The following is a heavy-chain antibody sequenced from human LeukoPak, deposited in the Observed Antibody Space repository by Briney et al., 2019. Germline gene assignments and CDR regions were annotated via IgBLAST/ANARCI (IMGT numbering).Heavy chain of an antibody. J-gene: IGHJ4*02. CDR3: TTGETRGDTPGFDG. V-gene: IGHV3-21*06. CDR2: ISSSSSYI. D-gene: IGHD2-15*01. CDR1: GFTFSSYS. Sequence: SGGSLRLSCAASGFTFSSYSMNWVRQAPGKGLEWVSSISSSSSYIYYADSVKGRFTSSRDNAKNSVYLQMNSLRVEDTAVYYCTTGETRGDTPGFDGWGQGTLVTVSS.